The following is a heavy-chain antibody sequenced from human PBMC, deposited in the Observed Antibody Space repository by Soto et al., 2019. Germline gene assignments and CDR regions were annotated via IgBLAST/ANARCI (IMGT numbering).Heavy chain of an antibody. J-gene: IGHJ4*02. Sequence: GASVKVSCKASDYTFTSYGISWVRQAPGQGLEWMGWISAYNGNTNYAQKLQGRVTMTRNTPISTAYMELSSLRSEDTAVYSCARGPIVVVVAATDYWGQGTLVTVSS. CDR3: ARGPIVVVVAATDY. V-gene: IGHV1-18*01. CDR1: DYTFTSYG. CDR2: ISAYNGNT. D-gene: IGHD2-15*01.